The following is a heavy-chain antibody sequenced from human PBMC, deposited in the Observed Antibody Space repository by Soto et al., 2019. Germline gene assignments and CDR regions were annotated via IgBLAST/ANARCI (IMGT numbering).Heavy chain of an antibody. D-gene: IGHD3-10*01. J-gene: IGHJ3*01. CDR1: GVYRTTTGEC. CDR3: AHRAYGSGNGAFDV. CDR2: LYWDDEK. Sequence: QITLKGSGPTLVKPTQTLTLTCPGSGVYRTTTGECLGWIRQPPGNALEWLALLYWDDEKRYSPSLNDRLTITQDTSKHEVDLTMTNMDPMDTATYYCAHRAYGSGNGAFDVWGQGTMVTVAS. V-gene: IGHV2-5*02.